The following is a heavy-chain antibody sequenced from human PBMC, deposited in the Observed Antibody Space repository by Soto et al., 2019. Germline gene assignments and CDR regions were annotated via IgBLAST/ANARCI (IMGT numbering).Heavy chain of an antibody. CDR2: ISGSGGST. CDR1: GFTFSSYA. Sequence: GESLKISCAASGFTFSSYAMSWVRQAPGKGLEWVSAISGSGGSTYYADSVKGRFTISRDNSKNTLYLQMNSLRAEDTAVYYCAKGLWSSGYYYSGYWGQGTLVTVSS. J-gene: IGHJ4*02. CDR3: AKGLWSSGYYYSGY. D-gene: IGHD3-22*01. V-gene: IGHV3-23*01.